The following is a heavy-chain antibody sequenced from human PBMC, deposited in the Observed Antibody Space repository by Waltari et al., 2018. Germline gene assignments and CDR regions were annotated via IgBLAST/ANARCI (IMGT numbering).Heavy chain of an antibody. CDR2: IYSGGST. D-gene: IGHD7-27*01. CDR3: AKAKTGDHGYFDY. V-gene: IGHV3-23*03. CDR1: GFTFSSYA. J-gene: IGHJ4*02. Sequence: EVQLLESGGGLVQPGGSLRLSCAASGFTFSSYAMSWVRQAPGKGLEWVSVIYSGGSTYYADSVKGRFNISRDNSKNTLYLQMNSLRAEDTAVYYCAKAKTGDHGYFDYWGQGTLVTVSS.